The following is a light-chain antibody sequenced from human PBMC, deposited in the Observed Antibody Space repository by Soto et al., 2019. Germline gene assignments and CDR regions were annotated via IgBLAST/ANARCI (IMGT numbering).Light chain of an antibody. V-gene: IGKV3-20*01. Sequence: EIVLTQSPGTLSLSPGERATLSCRASQSISSSYLAWYQQKPGQAPRLLIYGASSRAVGIPDNFSGSGSGTDFTLAISRLEPEDFALYYCQQYGTSPWTFGQGTKVEIK. CDR1: QSISSSY. CDR2: GAS. CDR3: QQYGTSPWT. J-gene: IGKJ1*01.